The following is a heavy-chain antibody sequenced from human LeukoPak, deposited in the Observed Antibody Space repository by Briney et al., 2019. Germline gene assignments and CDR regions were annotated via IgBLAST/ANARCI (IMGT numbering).Heavy chain of an antibody. V-gene: IGHV4-59*01. CDR1: GGSISSYY. CDR2: IYYSGST. D-gene: IGHD4-23*01. J-gene: IGHJ4*02. Sequence: SETLSLTCTVSGGSISSYYWSWIRQPPGKGLEWIGYIYYSGSTNYNPSLKSRVTISVDTSKNQFSLKLSSVTAADTAVYYCARSNSHMAAYYFDYWGQGTLVTVSS. CDR3: ARSNSHMAAYYFDY.